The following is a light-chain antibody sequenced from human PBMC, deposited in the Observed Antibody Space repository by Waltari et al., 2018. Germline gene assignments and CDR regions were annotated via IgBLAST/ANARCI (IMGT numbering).Light chain of an antibody. CDR2: VNSDGSH. CDR1: SGHSSNV. J-gene: IGLJ3*02. CDR3: QTGGHGTWV. V-gene: IGLV4-69*01. Sequence: QLVLTQSPSASASLGASVTLTCTLSSGHSSNVIAWLQQQPVKGPRYLMKVNSDGSHSKGDEIPDRFSGSTSGAERYLTISSVQPEDEADYYCQTGGHGTWVFGGGTKLTVL.